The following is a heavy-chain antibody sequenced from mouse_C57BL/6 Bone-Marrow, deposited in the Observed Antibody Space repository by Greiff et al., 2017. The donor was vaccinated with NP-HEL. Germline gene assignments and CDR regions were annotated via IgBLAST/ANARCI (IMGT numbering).Heavy chain of an antibody. CDR1: GFSLTSYG. V-gene: IGHV2-2*01. Sequence: QLQLKESGPGLVQPSQSLSITCTVSGFSLTSYGVHWVRQSPGKGLEWLGVIWSGGSTDYNAAFISRLSISKDNSKSQVFFKMNSLQADDTAIYYCARKGVLRKVYFDYWGQGTTLTVSS. J-gene: IGHJ2*01. D-gene: IGHD2-14*01. CDR2: IWSGGST. CDR3: ARKGVLRKVYFDY.